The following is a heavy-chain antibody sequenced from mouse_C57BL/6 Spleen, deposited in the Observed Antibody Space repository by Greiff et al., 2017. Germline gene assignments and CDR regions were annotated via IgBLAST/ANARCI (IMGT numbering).Heavy chain of an antibody. Sequence: VQLQQPGAELVKPGASVKLSCKASGYTFTSYWMHWVKQRPGRGLEWIGRIDPNSGGTKYNEKFKSKATLTVDKPCSTAYMPLSSLTSEDSAVYYCARDSFYDDGSSSYYFDYWGQGTTLTVSS. CDR1: GYTFTSYW. CDR3: ARDSFYDDGSSSYYFDY. CDR2: IDPNSGGT. V-gene: IGHV1-72*01. J-gene: IGHJ2*01. D-gene: IGHD1-1*01.